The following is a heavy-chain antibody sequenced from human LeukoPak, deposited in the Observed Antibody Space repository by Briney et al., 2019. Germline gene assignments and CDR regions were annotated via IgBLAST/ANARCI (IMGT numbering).Heavy chain of an antibody. CDR1: GYNFSNYW. CDR2: IYPGDSDT. Sequence: GESLKISCEASGYNFSNYWINWVRQKPGKGLEWMGIIYPGDSDTRYGPSFQGHVTTSADRSANTAYLQWSRLEASDTAKYFCARKANGMAAPFDSWAQGTLVTVSS. CDR3: ARKANGMAAPFDS. V-gene: IGHV5-51*01. D-gene: IGHD6-13*01. J-gene: IGHJ4*02.